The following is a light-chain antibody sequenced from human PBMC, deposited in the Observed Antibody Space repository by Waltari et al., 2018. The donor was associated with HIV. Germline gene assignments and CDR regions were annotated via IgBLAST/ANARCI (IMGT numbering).Light chain of an antibody. V-gene: IGLV3-19*01. CDR2: GKN. CDR1: SLRSYY. CDR3: HSRDSSGNSYV. J-gene: IGLJ1*01. Sequence: SSELTQDPDVSVALGQTLTITCQGDSLRSYYSNWYQQKPGQAPVLFLHGKNSRPSGVPDRFSGASSGSTASLTITGAQAEDEAVYYCHSRDSSGNSYVFGNGTQVTVL.